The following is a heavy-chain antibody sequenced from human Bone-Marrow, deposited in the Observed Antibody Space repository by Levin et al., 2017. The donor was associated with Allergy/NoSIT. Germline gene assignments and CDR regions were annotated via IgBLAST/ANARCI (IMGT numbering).Heavy chain of an antibody. V-gene: IGHV3-30*18. Sequence: GGSLRLSCAASGFTFSNYGMHWFRQAPGKGLEWVATISFDGRNESYGDSVKGRFTISRDNSKNTMYLQVDSLRVEDTAVYYCAKEEKWDLWFGDLFMESRYFDFWGQGTLVTASS. J-gene: IGHJ4*02. CDR1: GFTFSNYG. CDR2: ISFDGRNE. CDR3: AKEEKWDLWFGDLFMESRYFDF. D-gene: IGHD3-10*01.